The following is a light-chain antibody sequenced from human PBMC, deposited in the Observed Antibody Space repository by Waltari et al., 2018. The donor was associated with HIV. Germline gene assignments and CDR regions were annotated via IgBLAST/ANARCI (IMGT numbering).Light chain of an antibody. CDR3: SSFSPTLM. Sequence: QSALTQPASISGSPGQSITISCTGPTSDIGPFNSVSWYQVHPDKAPKLIFFGVTDRTAGVSSLCAASKSDNAAPLTISDLRAEDEAEYYGSSFSPTLMFGGGTRLTVL. V-gene: IGLV2-14*01. J-gene: IGLJ3*02. CDR1: TSDIGPFNS. CDR2: GVT.